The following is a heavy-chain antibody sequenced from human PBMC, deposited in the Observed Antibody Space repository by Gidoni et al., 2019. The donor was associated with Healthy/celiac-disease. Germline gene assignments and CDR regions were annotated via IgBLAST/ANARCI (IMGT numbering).Heavy chain of an antibody. Sequence: QVQLQQWGAGLLQPSETLSLTCAVYGGSFSGYYWSWIRQPPGKGLEWIGEINHSGSTNYNPSLKSRVTISVDTSKNQSSLKLSSVTAADTAVYYCATAPVWFGEKYYFDYWGQGTLVTVSS. V-gene: IGHV4-34*01. CDR1: GGSFSGYY. D-gene: IGHD3-10*01. CDR3: ATAPVWFGEKYYFDY. CDR2: INHSGST. J-gene: IGHJ4*02.